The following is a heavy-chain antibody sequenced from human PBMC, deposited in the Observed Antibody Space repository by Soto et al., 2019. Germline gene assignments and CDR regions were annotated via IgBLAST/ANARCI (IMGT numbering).Heavy chain of an antibody. D-gene: IGHD1-1*01. Sequence: PGGSLRLSCAASGFTFSGSAMHWVRQASGKGLEWVGRIRSKANSYATAYTASVKGRFTISRDDSKNTAYLQMNSLKTEDTAVYYCTRSTYNWNERRFDYWGQGTLVTVSS. CDR2: IRSKANSYAT. J-gene: IGHJ4*02. CDR1: GFTFSGSA. CDR3: TRSTYNWNERRFDY. V-gene: IGHV3-73*01.